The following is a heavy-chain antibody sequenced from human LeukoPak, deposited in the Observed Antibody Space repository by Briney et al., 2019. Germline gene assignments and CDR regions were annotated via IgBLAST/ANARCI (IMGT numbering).Heavy chain of an antibody. D-gene: IGHD3-10*01. Sequence: GSLRLSCAASGFTFSSYSMNWVRQAPGKGLEWVSSISSSSSYIYYADSVKGRFTISRDNAKNSLYLQMNSLRAEDTAVYYCASPHGSGWGGIDYWGQGTLVTVSS. CDR3: ASPHGSGWGGIDY. CDR2: ISSSSSYI. CDR1: GFTFSSYS. V-gene: IGHV3-21*04. J-gene: IGHJ4*02.